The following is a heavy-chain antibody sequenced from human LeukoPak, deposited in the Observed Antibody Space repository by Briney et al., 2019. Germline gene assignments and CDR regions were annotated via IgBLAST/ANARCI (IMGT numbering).Heavy chain of an antibody. V-gene: IGHV5-51*01. J-gene: IGHJ5*02. CDR1: GYSFTSYW. CDR2: IYPGDSDT. CDR3: ARVIVATTNWFDP. D-gene: IGHD5-12*01. Sequence: GESLKISCQGSGYSFTSYWLGWVRQMPGKGLEWMGIIYPGDSDTRYSPSFQGQATISADKSISTAYLQWSSLKASDTAMYYCARVIVATTNWFDPWGQGTLVTVSS.